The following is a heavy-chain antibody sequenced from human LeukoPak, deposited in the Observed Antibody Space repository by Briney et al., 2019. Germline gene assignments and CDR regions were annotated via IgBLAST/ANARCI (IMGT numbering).Heavy chain of an antibody. CDR2: ISYDGSNK. V-gene: IGHV3-30*18. J-gene: IGHJ4*02. CDR1: GFTFSSYG. CDR3: AKDKGADY. D-gene: IGHD4/OR15-4a*01. Sequence: GGSLRLPCAASGFTFSSYGMPWVRQAPGKGLEWVAVISYDGSNKYYADSVKGRFTISRDNSKNTLYLQMNSLRAEDTAVYYCAKDKGADYWGQGTLVTVSS.